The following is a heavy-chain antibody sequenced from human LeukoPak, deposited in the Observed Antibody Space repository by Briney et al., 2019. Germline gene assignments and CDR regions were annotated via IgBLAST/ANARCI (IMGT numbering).Heavy chain of an antibody. Sequence: GGSLRLSCAASGFTFSNYAMSWLRQAPGKGLEWVSAISGSGGTTYYADSVKGQFTISRDNSKNTLYLQMNSLRAEDTAVYYCAKVEPGSDYWGQGTLVTVSS. D-gene: IGHD5-24*01. V-gene: IGHV3-23*01. J-gene: IGHJ4*02. CDR2: ISGSGGTT. CDR3: AKVEPGSDY. CDR1: GFTFSNYA.